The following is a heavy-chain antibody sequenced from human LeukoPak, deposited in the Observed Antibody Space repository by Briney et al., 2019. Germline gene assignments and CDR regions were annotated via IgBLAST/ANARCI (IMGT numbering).Heavy chain of an antibody. CDR3: AREDGYNLAVADY. Sequence: ASVKVSCKASGYTFTSYGISWVRQAPGQGLEWMGWISAYNGNTNYAQKLQGRVTMTRDMSTSTVYMELSSLRSEDTAVYYCAREDGYNLAVADYWGQGTLVTVSS. CDR1: GYTFTSYG. CDR2: ISAYNGNT. V-gene: IGHV1-18*01. J-gene: IGHJ4*02. D-gene: IGHD5-24*01.